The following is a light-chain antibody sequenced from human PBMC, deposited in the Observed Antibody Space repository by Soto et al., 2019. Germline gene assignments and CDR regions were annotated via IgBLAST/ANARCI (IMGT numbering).Light chain of an antibody. J-gene: IGKJ1*01. Sequence: EIVLTQSPATLSLSPGERATLSSRASQSVSSYLAWYQQKPGQAPRLHIYDASNRATGIPARFSASGSGTDFTLTISSLEPEDFAVYYCHQRSNWPSTFGQGTKVEIK. CDR2: DAS. V-gene: IGKV3-11*01. CDR1: QSVSSY. CDR3: HQRSNWPST.